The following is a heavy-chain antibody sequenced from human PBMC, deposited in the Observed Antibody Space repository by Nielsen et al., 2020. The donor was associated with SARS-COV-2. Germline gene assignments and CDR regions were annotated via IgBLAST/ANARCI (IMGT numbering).Heavy chain of an antibody. CDR2: IDTAGDT. CDR1: GFTFSSYD. Sequence: GESLKISCAASGFTFSSYDMHWVRQATGKGLEWVSAIDTAGDTYYPGSVKGRFTISRENAKNSLYLQMNSLRAGDTAVYYCAREGGYGAFDIWGQGTMVTVSS. J-gene: IGHJ3*02. CDR3: AREGGYGAFDI. V-gene: IGHV3-13*01. D-gene: IGHD5-12*01.